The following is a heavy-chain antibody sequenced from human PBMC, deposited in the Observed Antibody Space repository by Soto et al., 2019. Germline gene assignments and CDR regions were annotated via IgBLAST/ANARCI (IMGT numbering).Heavy chain of an antibody. J-gene: IGHJ5*02. V-gene: IGHV3-30-3*01. Sequence: HPGGSLRLSCAASGFTFSSYAMHWVRQAPGKGLEWVAVISYDGSNKYYADSVKGRFTISRDNSKNTLYLQMNSLRAEDTAVYYCASTPPGFDPWGQGTLVTVSS. CDR2: ISYDGSNK. CDR3: ASTPPGFDP. CDR1: GFTFSSYA.